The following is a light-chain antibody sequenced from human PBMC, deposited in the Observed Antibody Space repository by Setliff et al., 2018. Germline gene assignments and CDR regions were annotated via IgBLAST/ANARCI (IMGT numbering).Light chain of an antibody. V-gene: IGLV1-40*01. Sequence: KRFTISCTGSRSNIGAGHAVHWYQQVPGTAPKLLIFNNINRPSGVPDRFSGSKSGTSASLAITGLQAEDEADYYCQSYDNSLSGSGLFGTGTKVTVL. CDR3: QSYDNSLSGSGL. CDR2: NNI. J-gene: IGLJ1*01. CDR1: RSNIGAGHA.